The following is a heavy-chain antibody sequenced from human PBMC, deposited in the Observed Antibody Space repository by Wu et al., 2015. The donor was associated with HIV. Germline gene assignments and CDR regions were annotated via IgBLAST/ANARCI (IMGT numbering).Heavy chain of an antibody. CDR2: IIPIFGTT. CDR1: GDTLISYG. Sequence: QVQLVQSGAEVKKSGSSVRVSCKASGDTLISYGINWVRQAPGQGLEWMGGIIPIFGTTNYAQKFQDRVTITADKSTRTAYMDLNNLTSDDTAVYYCVVGGWLRPFDYWGQGTLVTVSS. CDR3: VVGGWLRPFDY. D-gene: IGHD5-12*01. V-gene: IGHV1-69*14. J-gene: IGHJ4*02.